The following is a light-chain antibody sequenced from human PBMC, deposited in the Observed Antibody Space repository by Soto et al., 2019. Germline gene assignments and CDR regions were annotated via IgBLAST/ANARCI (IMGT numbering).Light chain of an antibody. V-gene: IGLV2-14*01. J-gene: IGLJ2*01. Sequence: QSVLTQPASVSGSPGQSITISCTGTSSDVGGYNYVSWYQQHPGKAPKLMIYDVSNRPSGVSNRFSGSKSGNTASLTISGLQPEDEADYYCSSYTSSSTPHVVFGGRTKLTVL. CDR2: DVS. CDR3: SSYTSSSTPHVV. CDR1: SSDVGGYNY.